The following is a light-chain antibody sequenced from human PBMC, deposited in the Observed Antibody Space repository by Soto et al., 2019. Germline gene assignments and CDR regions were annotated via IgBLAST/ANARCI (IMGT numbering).Light chain of an antibody. CDR2: DAS. J-gene: IGKJ1*01. Sequence: EIVLTQTPPTLSLSPGERATLSCRASQSVSSYLAWYQQKPGQAPRLLIYDASNRATGIPARFSGSGSGTDFTLTISSLEPEDFAVYYCQQRSKGPQTFGQGTMV. V-gene: IGKV3-11*01. CDR3: QQRSKGPQT. CDR1: QSVSSY.